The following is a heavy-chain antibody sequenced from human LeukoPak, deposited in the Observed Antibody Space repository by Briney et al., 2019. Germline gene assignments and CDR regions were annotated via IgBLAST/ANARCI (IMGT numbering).Heavy chain of an antibody. V-gene: IGHV3-11*04. CDR1: GFTFSDYY. J-gene: IGHJ4*02. CDR2: ISSSGSTI. D-gene: IGHD2-2*01. Sequence: PGGSLRLSCAASGFTFSDYYMSWIRQAPGKGLEWVSYISSSGSTIYYADSVKGRFTISRDNAKISLYLQMNSLRAEDTAVYYCARGSLGYCSSTSCSYLDYWGQGTLVTVSS. CDR3: ARGSLGYCSSTSCSYLDY.